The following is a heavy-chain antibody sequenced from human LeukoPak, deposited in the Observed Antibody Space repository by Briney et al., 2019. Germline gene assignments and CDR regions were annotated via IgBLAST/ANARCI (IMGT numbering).Heavy chain of an antibody. Sequence: ASVKVSCKASGGTFSSYAISWVRQAPGQGLEWMGGIIPIFGTANYAQKFQGRVTITADESTSTAYMELSSLRSEDTAVYYCARGYCSSTSCYRGSGYYYYMDVWGKGTTVTVSS. J-gene: IGHJ6*03. CDR3: ARGYCSSTSCYRGSGYYYYMDV. V-gene: IGHV1-69*13. CDR2: IIPIFGTA. D-gene: IGHD2-2*02. CDR1: GGTFSSYA.